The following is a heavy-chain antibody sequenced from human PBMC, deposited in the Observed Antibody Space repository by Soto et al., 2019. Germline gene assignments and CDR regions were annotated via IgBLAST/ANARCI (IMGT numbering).Heavy chain of an antibody. J-gene: IGHJ2*01. CDR3: ASCPLVGATTSWYFDL. Sequence: QLQLQESGSGLVKPSQTLSLTCAVSGGSISSGGYSWSWIRQPPGKGMEWIGYLYHSGSTYYNPSLKSRVTISVDRSKNQFSRKLSSVTAADTAVYYCASCPLVGATTSWYFDLWGRGTLVTVSS. D-gene: IGHD1-26*01. CDR1: GGSISSGGYS. CDR2: LYHSGST. V-gene: IGHV4-30-2*01.